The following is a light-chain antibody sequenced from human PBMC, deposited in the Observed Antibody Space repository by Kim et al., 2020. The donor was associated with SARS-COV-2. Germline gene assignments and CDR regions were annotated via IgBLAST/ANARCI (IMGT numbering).Light chain of an antibody. CDR2: VEGSGSY. Sequence: SVKLTSTLTIGHSNYFIAWQQQQQGKAPRFLMKVEGSGSYNKGGGVPDRFSGSRSGADRYLSISNLQSEDEADYYCETWDSNIQVFGGGTQLTVL. V-gene: IGLV4-60*03. CDR1: IGHSNYF. J-gene: IGLJ3*02. CDR3: ETWDSNIQV.